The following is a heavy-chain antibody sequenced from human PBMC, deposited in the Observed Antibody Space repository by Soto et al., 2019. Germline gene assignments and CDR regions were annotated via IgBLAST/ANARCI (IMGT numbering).Heavy chain of an antibody. CDR3: ARESSSATGLGDFDY. D-gene: IGHD6-13*01. CDR2: ISSRRSFI. V-gene: IGHV3-21*01. CDR1: GFTFNTYN. J-gene: IGHJ4*02. Sequence: EVQLVESGGGLVKPGGSLRLSCAASGFTFNTYNMIWVRQAPGKGLEWVSSISSRRSFIYYADSVKGRFTICRDNAKNSLYLQMNSLRAEDTAVYYCARESSSATGLGDFDYWGQGTLVTVSS.